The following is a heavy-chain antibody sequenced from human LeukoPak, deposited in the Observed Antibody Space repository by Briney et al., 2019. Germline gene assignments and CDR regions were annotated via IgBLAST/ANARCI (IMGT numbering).Heavy chain of an antibody. V-gene: IGHV3-15*07. CDR3: ATDFYDST. CDR1: GFTFSNAW. Sequence: GGSLRLSCATSGFTFSNAWMNWVRQAPGKGLEWVGRIRSNSDGGTVDYAAPVKGRFTHSRDDSKTTLYLQMNSLQTEDTAVYYCATDFYDSTWGQGTLVTVSS. CDR2: IRSNSDGGTV. J-gene: IGHJ5*02. D-gene: IGHD3-22*01.